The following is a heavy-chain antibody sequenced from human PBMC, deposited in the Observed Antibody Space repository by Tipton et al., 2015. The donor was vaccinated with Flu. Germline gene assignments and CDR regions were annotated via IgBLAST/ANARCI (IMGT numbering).Heavy chain of an antibody. CDR1: GFTFDDYA. Sequence: GSLRLSCAASGFTFDDYAMHWVRQAPGKGLEWVSLISWDGGSTYYADSVKGRFTISRDNSKNSLYLQMNSLRAEDTALYYCAKDIRGSSYGSVGYAIAYWGQGTLVTVSS. CDR3: AKDIRGSSYGSVGYAIAY. D-gene: IGHD5-18*01. CDR2: ISWDGGST. V-gene: IGHV3-43D*04. J-gene: IGHJ4*02.